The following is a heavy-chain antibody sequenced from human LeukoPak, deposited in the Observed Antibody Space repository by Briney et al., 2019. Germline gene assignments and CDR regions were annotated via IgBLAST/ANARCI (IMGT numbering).Heavy chain of an antibody. CDR1: GGSFSGYY. CDR2: INHSGST. Sequence: SETLSLTCAVYGGSFSGYYWSWIRQPPGKGLEWIGEINHSGSTNYNPSLKSRVTMSVDTSKNQFSLKLSSVTAADTAVYYCARFEGDRDAFDIWGQGTMVTVSS. V-gene: IGHV4-34*01. J-gene: IGHJ3*02. D-gene: IGHD2-21*02. CDR3: ARFEGDRDAFDI.